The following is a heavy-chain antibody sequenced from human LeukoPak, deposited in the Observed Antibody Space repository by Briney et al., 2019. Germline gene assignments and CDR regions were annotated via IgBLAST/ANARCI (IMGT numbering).Heavy chain of an antibody. CDR2: ISSSGSTI. CDR3: AREDGDYYYYGMDV. D-gene: IGHD4-17*01. V-gene: IGHV3-48*04. CDR1: GFTFNTFT. Sequence: PGGSLRLSCASSGFTFNTFTMNWFRQAPGKGLEWVSYISSSGSTIYYADSVKGRFTISRDNAKNSLYLQMNSLRAEDTAVYYCAREDGDYYYYGMDVWGQGTTVTVSS. J-gene: IGHJ6*02.